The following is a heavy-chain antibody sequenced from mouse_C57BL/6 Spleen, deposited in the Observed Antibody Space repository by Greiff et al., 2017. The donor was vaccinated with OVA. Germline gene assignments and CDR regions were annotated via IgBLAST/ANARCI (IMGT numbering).Heavy chain of an antibody. J-gene: IGHJ3*01. V-gene: IGHV1-82*01. Sequence: QVQLQQSGPELVKPGASVKISCKASGYAFSSSWMNWVKQRPGKGLEWIGRIYPGDGDTNYNGKFKGKATLTADKSSSTAYMQLSSLTSEDSAVYFCARDITTDWFAYWGQGTLVTVAA. CDR3: ARDITTDWFAY. CDR2: IYPGDGDT. CDR1: GYAFSSSW. D-gene: IGHD1-1*01.